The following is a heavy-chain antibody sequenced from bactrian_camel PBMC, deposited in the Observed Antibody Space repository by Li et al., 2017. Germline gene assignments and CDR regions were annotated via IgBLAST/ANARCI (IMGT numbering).Heavy chain of an antibody. Sequence: VQLVESGGGSVAMGGSLRLSCVASGYAYTTYCMAWFRQSPGKAREGVAVIHSGGGSTYYDDSVKGRFTVSLDHANNTVYLQMNSLKPEDTAMYYCAADLGAGYSVRSRSGYSYWGQGTQVTVS. J-gene: IGHJ4*01. CDR2: IHSGGGST. CDR3: AADLGAGYSVRSRSGYSY. D-gene: IGHD2*01. V-gene: IGHV3S40*01. CDR1: GYAYTTYC.